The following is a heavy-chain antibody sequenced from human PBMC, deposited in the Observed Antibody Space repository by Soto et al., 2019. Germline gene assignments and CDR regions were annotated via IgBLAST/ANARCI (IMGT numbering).Heavy chain of an antibody. Sequence: SETLSLTCTVSGGSIFSSYWTWIRQPPGKGLEWIGNVYYSGSTNYNPSLKSRITISVDTSKNQLSLNLSSVTAADTAVYYCAGVPAASSWFDPWGQGTLVTVSS. J-gene: IGHJ5*02. D-gene: IGHD2-15*01. CDR1: GGSIFSSY. CDR2: VYYSGST. CDR3: AGVPAASSWFDP. V-gene: IGHV4-59*01.